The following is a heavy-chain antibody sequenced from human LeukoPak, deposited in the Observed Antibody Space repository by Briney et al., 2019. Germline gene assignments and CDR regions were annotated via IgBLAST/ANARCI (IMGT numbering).Heavy chain of an antibody. CDR2: INANSGAT. V-gene: IGHV1-2*02. J-gene: IGHJ4*02. CDR1: GYTFNGYY. D-gene: IGHD5-18*01. CDR3: ARGGGGHSYGSDY. Sequence: ASVKVSCKASGYTFNGYYMHWVRQAPGQGLEWMGWINANSGATNYAQKFQGRVTMTRDTSISTAYMDLSRLRSDDTAVYYCARGGGGHSYGSDYWGQGTLVTVSS.